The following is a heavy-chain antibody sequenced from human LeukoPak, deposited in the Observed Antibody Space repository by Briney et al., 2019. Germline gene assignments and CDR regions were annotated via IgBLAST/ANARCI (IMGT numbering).Heavy chain of an antibody. Sequence: ASVKVSCKASGYTFTNYGFTWVRQAPGQGLEWMGWISAYNGNTNYAQKFQGRVTVTTDTPTSTAYMELRSLRSDDTAVYYCARHGYSSNLFDYWGQGTLVTVSS. J-gene: IGHJ4*02. V-gene: IGHV1-18*01. CDR1: GYTFTNYG. D-gene: IGHD6-13*01. CDR2: ISAYNGNT. CDR3: ARHGYSSNLFDY.